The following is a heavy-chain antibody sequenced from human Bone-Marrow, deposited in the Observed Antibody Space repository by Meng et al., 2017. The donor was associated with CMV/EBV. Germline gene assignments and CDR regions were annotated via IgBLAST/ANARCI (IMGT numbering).Heavy chain of an antibody. J-gene: IGHJ3*02. CDR1: GFTFSADW. CDR3: ARECGDLGYCSSTSCWNDAFDI. Sequence: GESLKISCAASGFTFSADWMSWIRHIPEKGLEWVANIREDGRDKYYIDSVKGRFAISRDNAKNSLYLQMNSLRAEDTAVYYCARECGDLGYCSSTSCWNDAFDIWGQGTMVTVSS. D-gene: IGHD2-2*01. CDR2: IREDGRDK. V-gene: IGHV3-7*01.